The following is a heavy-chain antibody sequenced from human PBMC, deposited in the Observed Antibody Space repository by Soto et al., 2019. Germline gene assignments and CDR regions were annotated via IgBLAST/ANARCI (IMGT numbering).Heavy chain of an antibody. CDR3: ARGGVSTMVEYYFDY. V-gene: IGHV3-13*01. D-gene: IGHD3-10*01. Sequence: PGGSLRLSCAASGFTFSSYDMHWVRQAPGKGLEWVSAIGTAGDTYYPGSVKGRFTISRENAKNSLYLQMNSLRAEDTAVYYCARGGVSTMVEYYFDYWGQGTLVTVSS. CDR2: IGTAGDT. J-gene: IGHJ4*02. CDR1: GFTFSSYD.